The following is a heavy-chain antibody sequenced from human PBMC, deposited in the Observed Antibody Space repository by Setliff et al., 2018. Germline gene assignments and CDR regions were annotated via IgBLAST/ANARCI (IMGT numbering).Heavy chain of an antibody. Sequence: SETLSLTCNVSGVSITTFYWTWIRHPPGKGLEWIGFITYSGSANYHPSLKSRVTISLDTSKNQFSLKLSSVTAADTAVYYCARVDDVGSGYENWIDPWGRGTLVTVSS. J-gene: IGHJ5*02. CDR3: ARVDDVGSGYENWIDP. CDR1: GVSITTFY. D-gene: IGHD3-22*01. V-gene: IGHV4-59*12. CDR2: ITYSGSA.